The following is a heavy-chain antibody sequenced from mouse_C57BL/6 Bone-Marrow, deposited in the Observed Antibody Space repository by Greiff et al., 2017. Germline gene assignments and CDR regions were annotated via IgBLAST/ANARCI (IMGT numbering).Heavy chain of an antibody. CDR1: GYTFTDYE. CDR2: IDPETGGT. V-gene: IGHV1-15*01. D-gene: IGHD2-2*01. J-gene: IGHJ3*01. CDR3: TNLWLRRGWFAY. Sequence: VQLQQSGAELVRPGASVTLSCKASGYTFTDYEMHWVKQTPVHGLEWIGAIDPETGGTAYNQKFKGKAILTADKSSSTAYMELRSLTSEDSAVYYCTNLWLRRGWFAYWGQGTLVTVSA.